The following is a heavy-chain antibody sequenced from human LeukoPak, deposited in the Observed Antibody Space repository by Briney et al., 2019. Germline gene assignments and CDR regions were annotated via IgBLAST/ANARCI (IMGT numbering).Heavy chain of an antibody. CDR2: INHSGTT. V-gene: IGHV4-34*01. J-gene: IGHJ4*02. CDR3: ASHYSSGSYRYTGSFDS. D-gene: IGHD3-16*02. Sequence: SETLSLTCAVYGGSFSDYYWSWIRQPPGKGLEWIGEINHSGTTNYSPSLKSRVSISVDTSKNQFSLKLNSVTAADAAMYYCASHYSSGSYRYTGSFDSWGQGMLVNVSS. CDR1: GGSFSDYY.